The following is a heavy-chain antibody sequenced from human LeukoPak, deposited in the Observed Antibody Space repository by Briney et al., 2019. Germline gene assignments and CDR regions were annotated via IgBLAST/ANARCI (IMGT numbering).Heavy chain of an antibody. CDR3: AKDFLGYLDY. CDR2: ISYDGSNK. V-gene: IGHV3-30*04. J-gene: IGHJ4*02. CDR1: GFTFSSYA. Sequence: PGGSLRLSCSASGFTFSSYAMHWVRQAPGKGLEWVAVISYDGSNKYYADSVKGRFTISRDNSKNTLYLQMNSLRAEDTAVYYCAKDFLGYLDYWGQGTLVTVSS.